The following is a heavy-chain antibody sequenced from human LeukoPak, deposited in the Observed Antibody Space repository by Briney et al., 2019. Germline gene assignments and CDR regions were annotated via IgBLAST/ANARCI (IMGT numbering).Heavy chain of an antibody. CDR1: GGSISSYY. CDR2: IYYSGST. Sequence: SETLSLTCTVSGGSISSYYWSWIRQPPGKGLEWIGYIYYSGSTNYNPSLKSRVTISVDTSKNQFSLKLTSVTAADTAVYYCAREVAYWGQGILVTVSS. J-gene: IGHJ4*02. CDR3: AREVAY. V-gene: IGHV4-59*12.